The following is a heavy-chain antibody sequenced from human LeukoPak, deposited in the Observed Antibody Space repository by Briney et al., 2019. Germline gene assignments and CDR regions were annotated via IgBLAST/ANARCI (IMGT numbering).Heavy chain of an antibody. V-gene: IGHV4-34*01. CDR3: ARGPRALKRGLDY. J-gene: IGHJ4*02. Sequence: SETLSLTCAVYGGSFSGYYWSWIRQPPGKGLEWIGEINHSGSTNYNPSLKSRVTISVDTSKNQFSLKLSSVTAADTAVYYCARGPRALKRGLDYWGQGTLVTVSP. CDR1: GGSFSGYY. CDR2: INHSGST. D-gene: IGHD3-10*01.